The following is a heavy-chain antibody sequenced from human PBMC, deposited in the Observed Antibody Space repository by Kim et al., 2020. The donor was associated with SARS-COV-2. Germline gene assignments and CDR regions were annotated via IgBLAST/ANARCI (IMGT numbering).Heavy chain of an antibody. CDR3: AAGYSSSWYWFDP. J-gene: IGHJ5*02. Sequence: YNPSLKSRVTISVDTSKNQFSLKLSSVTAADTAVYYCAAGYSSSWYWFDPWGQGTLVTVSS. V-gene: IGHV4-31*02. D-gene: IGHD6-13*01.